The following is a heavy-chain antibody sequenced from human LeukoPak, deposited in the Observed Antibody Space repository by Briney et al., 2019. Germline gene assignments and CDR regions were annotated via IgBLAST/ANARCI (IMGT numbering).Heavy chain of an antibody. CDR3: AKDTKTGDTAMVTDYYGMDV. CDR2: IRYDGSNK. V-gene: IGHV3-30*02. CDR1: GFTFSSYG. D-gene: IGHD5-18*01. Sequence: PGGSLRLSCAASGFTFSSYGMHWVRQAPGKGLEWVAFIRYDGSNKYYADSVKGRFTISRDNSKNTLYLQMNSLRAEDTALYYCAKDTKTGDTAMVTDYYGMDVWGQGTTVTVSS. J-gene: IGHJ6*02.